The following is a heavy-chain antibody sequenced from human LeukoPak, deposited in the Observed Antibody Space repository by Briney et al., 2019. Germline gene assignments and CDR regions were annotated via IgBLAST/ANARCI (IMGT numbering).Heavy chain of an antibody. D-gene: IGHD6-19*01. CDR1: GFTFSNYE. Sequence: GGSLRLSCAASGFTFSNYEMTWVRQAPGKRLEWVSFISSSGATVYYTDSVKGRFTITRDNAKNSLYLQVNSLRAEDTAVYYCARVSRVAGDYYYFDFWGQGTLVTVSS. J-gene: IGHJ4*02. CDR3: ARVSRVAGDYYYFDF. CDR2: ISSSGATV. V-gene: IGHV3-48*03.